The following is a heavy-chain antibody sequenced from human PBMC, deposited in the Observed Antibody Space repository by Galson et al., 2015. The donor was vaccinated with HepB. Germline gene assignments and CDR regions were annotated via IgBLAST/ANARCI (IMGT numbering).Heavy chain of an antibody. CDR2: ISYDGRNE. V-gene: IGHV3-30*19. CDR3: ARAIRDADMIKGAFDY. CDR1: GFTINMYG. Sequence: SLRLSCAASGFTINMYGMHWVRQAPGKGLEWVAVISYDGRNEYFADSVKGRFTISRDNSKNTVYLQMNSLGAEDTAVYYCARAIRDADMIKGAFDYWGQGTLVTVSS. D-gene: IGHD3-16*01. J-gene: IGHJ4*02.